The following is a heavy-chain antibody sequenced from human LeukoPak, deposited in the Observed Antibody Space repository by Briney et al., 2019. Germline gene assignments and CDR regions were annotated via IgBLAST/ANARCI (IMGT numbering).Heavy chain of an antibody. J-gene: IGHJ5*02. CDR1: RFSVSTNY. V-gene: IGHV3-23*01. D-gene: IGHD4-17*01. CDR2: LSGSGGST. Sequence: GGSLRLSCAASRFSVSTNYMSWVRQAPGKGLEWVSTLSGSGGSTYFGDSVKGRFTISRDNSKNRLYLKMNSLRAEDTGVYYCAKEATVTPGNVNWFDTWGQGTLVTVSS. CDR3: AKEATVTPGNVNWFDT.